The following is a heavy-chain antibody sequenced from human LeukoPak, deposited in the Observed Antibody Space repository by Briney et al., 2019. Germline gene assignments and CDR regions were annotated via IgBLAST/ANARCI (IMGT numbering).Heavy chain of an antibody. Sequence: SETLSLTCAVSGVSISSSEWWIWVRQPPGQGLEWIGEIHRDGRTRYNPSLQTRVAMSIDYSKNQISLEVTSVTAADTAIYYCGKTDIYFNPIDYWGPGSLVTVSS. CDR1: GVSISSSEW. CDR3: GKTDIYFNPIDY. J-gene: IGHJ4*02. V-gene: IGHV4-4*02. CDR2: IHRDGRT. D-gene: IGHD3-9*01.